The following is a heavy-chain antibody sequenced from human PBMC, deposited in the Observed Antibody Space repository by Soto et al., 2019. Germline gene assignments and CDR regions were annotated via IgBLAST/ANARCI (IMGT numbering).Heavy chain of an antibody. Sequence: ASVKVSCKASGGTFSSYTISWVRQAPGQGLGWMGWINPNIDITNYAQKLQGRVTMTTDTSISTAYMELSRLRSDDMAVYYCARDISSGYRAFDYWGQGTLVTVSS. J-gene: IGHJ4*02. D-gene: IGHD3-22*01. CDR2: INPNIDIT. CDR3: ARDISSGYRAFDY. V-gene: IGHV1-2*02. CDR1: GGTFSSYT.